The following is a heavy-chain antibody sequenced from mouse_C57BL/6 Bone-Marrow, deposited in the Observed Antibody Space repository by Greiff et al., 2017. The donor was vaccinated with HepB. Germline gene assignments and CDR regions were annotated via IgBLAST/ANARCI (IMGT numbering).Heavy chain of an antibody. CDR3: ARDGSSPCAY. D-gene: IGHD1-1*01. CDR1: GYAFTNYL. V-gene: IGHV1-54*01. CDR2: INPGSGGT. J-gene: IGHJ3*01. Sequence: VQLQQSGAELVRPGTSVKVSCKASGYAFTNYLIEWVKQRPGQGLEWIGVINPGSGGTNYNEKFKGKATLTADKSSSTAYMQLSSLTSEDSAVYFCARDGSSPCAYWGQGTLVTVSA.